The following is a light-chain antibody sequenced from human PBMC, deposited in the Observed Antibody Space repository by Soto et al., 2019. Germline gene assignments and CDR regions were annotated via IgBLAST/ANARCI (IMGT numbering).Light chain of an antibody. J-gene: IGKJ5*01. CDR3: QQYNSYSPIT. CDR1: QSTSSY. V-gene: IGKV1-5*01. Sequence: DIQMTQSPSSLSASVGDRVTITCRASQSTSSYLAWYQQKPGKAPKLLIYDASSLESGVPSRFSGSGSGTEFTLTISSLQPDDFATYYCQQYNSYSPITFGQGTRLEI. CDR2: DAS.